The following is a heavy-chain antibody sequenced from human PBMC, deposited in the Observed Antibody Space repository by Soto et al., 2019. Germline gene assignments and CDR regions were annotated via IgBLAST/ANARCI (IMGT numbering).Heavy chain of an antibody. J-gene: IGHJ4*02. CDR3: AIGASNYFDSSGYADD. CDR2: ISGSGGST. CDR1: GFTFSTYA. Sequence: GGSLRLSCVVSGFTFSTYAMSWVRQAPGKGLEWVSGISGSGGSTYYADPVKGRFTISRDNSRDTLYLQMNSLRAEDTAVYHCAIGASNYFDSSGYADDWGQGTLVTVSS. D-gene: IGHD3-22*01. V-gene: IGHV3-23*01.